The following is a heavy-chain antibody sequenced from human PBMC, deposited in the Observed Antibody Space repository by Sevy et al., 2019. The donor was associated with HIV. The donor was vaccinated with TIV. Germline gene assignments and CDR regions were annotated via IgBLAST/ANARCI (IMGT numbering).Heavy chain of an antibody. CDR2: IKSKTDGGTT. J-gene: IGHJ1*01. V-gene: IGHV3-15*01. CDR3: TTRGSLFQH. Sequence: GGSLRLSCAASGFTFSNVWMSWVRQAPGMGLEWVASIKSKTDGGTTDYAAPVKGRFTISRDDSKTTLYLQMNSLKIEDIALYYCTTRGSLFQHWGQGTLVTVSS. D-gene: IGHD3-16*01. CDR1: GFTFSNVW.